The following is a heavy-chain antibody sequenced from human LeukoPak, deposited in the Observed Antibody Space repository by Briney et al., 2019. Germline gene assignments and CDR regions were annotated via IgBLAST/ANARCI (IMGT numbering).Heavy chain of an antibody. CDR3: ARGEGRRDGYNPTHN. Sequence: ASVKVSCKASGYTFASYGITWVRQATGQGLEWMGWMNPNSGNTGYAQKFQGRVTMTRNTSISTAYMELSSLRSEDTAVYYCARGEGRRDGYNPTHNWGQGTLVTVSS. CDR1: GYTFASYG. V-gene: IGHV1-8*02. CDR2: MNPNSGNT. J-gene: IGHJ4*02. D-gene: IGHD5-24*01.